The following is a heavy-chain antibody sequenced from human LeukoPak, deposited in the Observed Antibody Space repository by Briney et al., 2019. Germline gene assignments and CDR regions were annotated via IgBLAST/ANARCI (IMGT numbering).Heavy chain of an antibody. Sequence: ASVKVSCKASGYTFTSYYMHWVRQAPGQGLEWMGWINPYSGVTNSAQKFQGRVTMTRDTSISTAYMELSRLRYDDTAVYYCARALNYNLGSWGQGTLVTVSS. D-gene: IGHD5-24*01. CDR2: INPYSGVT. V-gene: IGHV1-2*02. CDR1: GYTFTSYY. CDR3: ARALNYNLGS. J-gene: IGHJ4*02.